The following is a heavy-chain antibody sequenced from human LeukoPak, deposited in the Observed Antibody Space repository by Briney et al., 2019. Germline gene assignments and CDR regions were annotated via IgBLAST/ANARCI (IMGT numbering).Heavy chain of an antibody. D-gene: IGHD2-15*01. CDR3: ARHDPVGYYQHGMDV. V-gene: IGHV4-59*08. J-gene: IGHJ6*02. CDR1: GDSISIYY. Sequence: PSETLSLTWSVSGDSISIYYWNWIRQSPGKGLEWIGYFFYTGSTNYNPSLKSRVTMSVDTSKNQFSLKLSSVTAADTAVYYCARHDPVGYYQHGMDVWGQGTTVTVSS. CDR2: FFYTGST.